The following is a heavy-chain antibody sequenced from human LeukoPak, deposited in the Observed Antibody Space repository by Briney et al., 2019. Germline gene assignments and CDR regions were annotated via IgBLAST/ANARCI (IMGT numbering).Heavy chain of an antibody. V-gene: IGHV4-31*03. Sequence: SETLSLTCTVSGGSISSSDPYWNWIRQHPGKGLEWIGYIHSSGSVYYNPSLKSRVTISLDTSKNQFSLKLSSVTAADTAMYYCARGEDYYDSSGFMSWFDPWGQGTLVTVSS. CDR3: ARGEDYYDSSGFMSWFDP. D-gene: IGHD3-22*01. CDR2: IHSSGSV. J-gene: IGHJ5*02. CDR1: GGSISSSDPY.